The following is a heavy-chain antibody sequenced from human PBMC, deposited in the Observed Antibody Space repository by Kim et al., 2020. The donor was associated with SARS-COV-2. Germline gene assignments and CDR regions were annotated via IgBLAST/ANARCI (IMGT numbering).Heavy chain of an antibody. CDR1: GGSISSSNW. D-gene: IGHD2-21*02. J-gene: IGHJ4*02. V-gene: IGHV4-4*02. Sequence: SETLSLTCAVSGGSISSSNWWSWVRQPPGKGLEWIGEIYHSGSTNYNPSLKSRVTISVDKSKNQFSLKLSSVTAADTAVYYCARDRGGNSEQAANYFDYWGQGTLVTVSS. CDR2: IYHSGST. CDR3: ARDRGGNSEQAANYFDY.